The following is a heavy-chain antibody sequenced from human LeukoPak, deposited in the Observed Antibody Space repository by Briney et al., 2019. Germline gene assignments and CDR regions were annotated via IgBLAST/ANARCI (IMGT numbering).Heavy chain of an antibody. Sequence: ASVKVSCKASGYTFTGYYMHWVRQAPGQGLEWMGWINPNSGGTNYAQKFQGRVTMTRDTSISTAYMELSRLRSDDTAVYYCAREHYDILTGYSNFDYWGQGTLVTVSS. V-gene: IGHV1-2*02. J-gene: IGHJ4*02. CDR2: INPNSGGT. D-gene: IGHD3-9*01. CDR3: AREHYDILTGYSNFDY. CDR1: GYTFTGYY.